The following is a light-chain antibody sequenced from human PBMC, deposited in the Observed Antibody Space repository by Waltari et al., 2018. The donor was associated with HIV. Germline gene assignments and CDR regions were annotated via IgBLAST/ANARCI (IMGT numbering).Light chain of an antibody. Sequence: PGERATLSCKTSQSINSNYLAWYQQKLGQAPKLLICGASNRATGIPDRFSGSGSGTEFTLTISRLEPEDFAMYYCQQYTDSPLTFGGGTRVEI. CDR3: QQYTDSPLT. CDR1: QSINSNY. CDR2: GAS. J-gene: IGKJ4*01. V-gene: IGKV3-20*01.